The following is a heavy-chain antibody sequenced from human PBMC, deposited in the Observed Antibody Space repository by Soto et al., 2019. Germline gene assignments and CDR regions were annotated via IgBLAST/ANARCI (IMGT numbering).Heavy chain of an antibody. D-gene: IGHD3-9*01. J-gene: IGHJ5*02. V-gene: IGHV4-31*03. CDR3: ARGGYYDILTPPHWFDP. CDR1: GGSISSGGYY. CDR2: IYYSGIT. Sequence: SETLSLTFTVSGGSISSGGYYWIWIRQHPGKVLEWIGYIYYSGITYYNPSLKSRVTISVDTSKNQFSLKLSSVTAADTAVYYCARGGYYDILTPPHWFDPWGQGTLVSVSS.